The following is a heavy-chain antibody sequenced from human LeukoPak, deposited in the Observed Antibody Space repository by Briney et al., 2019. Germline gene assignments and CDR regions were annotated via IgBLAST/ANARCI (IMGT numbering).Heavy chain of an antibody. V-gene: IGHV3-30*18. Sequence: GGSLRLSCAASGFTFSNHGMHWVRQAPGKGLEWVAAISYDGSNKYYTDSVKGRFTISRDNSKNTLYLQMNSLRAEDTAVYYCAKDDAVRGVMPYYFDYWGQGTLVTVSS. J-gene: IGHJ4*02. CDR3: AKDDAVRGVMPYYFDY. CDR2: ISYDGSNK. CDR1: GFTFSNHG. D-gene: IGHD3-10*01.